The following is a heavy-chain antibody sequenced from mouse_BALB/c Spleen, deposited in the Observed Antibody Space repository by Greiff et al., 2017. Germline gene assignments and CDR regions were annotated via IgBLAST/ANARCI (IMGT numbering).Heavy chain of an antibody. Sequence: VKLQQPGAELVMPGASVKMSCKASGYTFTDYWMHWVKQRPGQGLEWIGAIDTSDSYTSYNQKFKGKATLTVDESSSTAYMQLSSLTSEDSAVYYCARRGGNCVGAWFAYWGQGTLVTVSA. CDR1: GYTFTDYW. CDR2: IDTSDSYT. CDR3: ARRGGNCVGAWFAY. D-gene: IGHD2-1*01. V-gene: IGHV1-69*01. J-gene: IGHJ3*01.